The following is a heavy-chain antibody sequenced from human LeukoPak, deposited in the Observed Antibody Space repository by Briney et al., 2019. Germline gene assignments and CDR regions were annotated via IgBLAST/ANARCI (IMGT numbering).Heavy chain of an antibody. D-gene: IGHD5-24*01. Sequence: PGGSLRLSCPASGSTFSRPWMTSVRQAPGKGLEWVPNIKEDGSEKSYVYSVKGRFTISRDNANNSLYLQMNSLRAEDTAVYYCASTFRRWQQLRRESDNWFDPWGQGTLVTVSS. CDR1: GSTFSRPW. V-gene: IGHV3-7*01. J-gene: IGHJ5*02. CDR2: IKEDGSEK. CDR3: ASTFRRWQQLRRESDNWFDP.